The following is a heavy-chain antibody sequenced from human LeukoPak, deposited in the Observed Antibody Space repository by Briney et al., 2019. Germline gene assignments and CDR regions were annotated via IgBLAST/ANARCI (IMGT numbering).Heavy chain of an antibody. D-gene: IGHD3-3*01. V-gene: IGHV4-34*01. Sequence: LETLSLTCAVYGGSFSNYDWTWIRQPPGKGLEWIGEINHNGRTNYNPSLKSRLTISADTSKHQFSLKLRSVTAADTAVYYCARGRSRVTVFGVALNWFDSWGQGNLVSVSS. CDR3: ARGRSRVTVFGVALNWFDS. CDR1: GGSFSNYD. J-gene: IGHJ5*01. CDR2: INHNGRT.